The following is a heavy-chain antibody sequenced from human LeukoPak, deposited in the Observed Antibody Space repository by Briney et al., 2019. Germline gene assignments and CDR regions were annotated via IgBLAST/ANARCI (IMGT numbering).Heavy chain of an antibody. CDR2: ITHSGST. CDR3: ARESRLDYYMDV. V-gene: IGHV4-34*01. D-gene: IGHD3-16*01. CDR1: GGSFSSYY. J-gene: IGHJ6*03. Sequence: SETLSLTCAVYGGSFSSYYWSWIRQPPGKGLEWIGEITHSGSTTYNPSLKSRFTISVDTSKNQFSLRLSSVTAADTAVYFCARESRLDYYMDVWGKGTTVTISS.